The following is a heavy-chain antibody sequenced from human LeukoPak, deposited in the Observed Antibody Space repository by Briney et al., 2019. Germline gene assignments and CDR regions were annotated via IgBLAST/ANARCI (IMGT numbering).Heavy chain of an antibody. Sequence: GGSLRLSCVASGFTFSGSAMNWVRQAPGKGLEWVSAISASGGSAYYADSVGGRFTISRDNSKNTLYLQMNSLRAEDTAVYYCAKMMGQRLYDYCMDVWGKGTTVTVSS. CDR1: GFTFSGSA. CDR2: ISASGGSA. CDR3: AKMMGQRLYDYCMDV. D-gene: IGHD3-16*01. J-gene: IGHJ6*03. V-gene: IGHV3-23*01.